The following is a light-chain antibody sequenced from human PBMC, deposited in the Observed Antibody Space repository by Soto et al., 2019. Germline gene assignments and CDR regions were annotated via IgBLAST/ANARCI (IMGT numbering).Light chain of an antibody. CDR2: DVS. Sequence: ALTQPASVSGSPGQSITISCTGTSSDVGAYNYDSWYQQYPGEAPKVIIYDVSHRPAGVSNRFSGSKSGNTASLTISGLQTQDEADYYCSSYTSATTYVFGTGTKLTVL. V-gene: IGLV2-14*01. J-gene: IGLJ1*01. CDR3: SSYTSATTYV. CDR1: SSDVGAYNY.